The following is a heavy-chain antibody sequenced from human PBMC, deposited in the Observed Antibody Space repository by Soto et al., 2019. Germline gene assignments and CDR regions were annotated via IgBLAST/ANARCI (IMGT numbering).Heavy chain of an antibody. V-gene: IGHV3-48*03. Sequence: EVQLVESGGGLVQPGGSLRLSCAASGFTFSSYEMNWVRQAPGKGLEWVSYISSSGSTIYYADSVKGRFTISRDKAKNSLYLQMNSLRAEDTAVYYCARAGVVVVAATDYYYYGMDVWGQGTTVTVSS. CDR2: ISSSGSTI. D-gene: IGHD2-15*01. J-gene: IGHJ6*02. CDR3: ARAGVVVVAATDYYYYGMDV. CDR1: GFTFSSYE.